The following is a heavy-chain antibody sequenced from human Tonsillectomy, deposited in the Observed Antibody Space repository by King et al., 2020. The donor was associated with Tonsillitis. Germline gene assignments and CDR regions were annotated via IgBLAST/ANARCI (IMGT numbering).Heavy chain of an antibody. CDR3: AKDLSRVVPTQYDILTCYRHYCYGMDV. CDR1: GFTFSSYG. Sequence: VQLVESGGGVVQPGGSLRLSCAASGFTFSSYGMHWVRQAPGKGLEWVAVISYDGSNKYYADSVKGRFTISRDNSKNTLYLQMNSLRAEDTAVYYCAKDLSRVVPTQYDILTCYRHYCYGMDVWGQGTTVTVSS. CDR2: ISYDGSNK. D-gene: IGHD3-9*01. J-gene: IGHJ6*02. V-gene: IGHV3-30*18.